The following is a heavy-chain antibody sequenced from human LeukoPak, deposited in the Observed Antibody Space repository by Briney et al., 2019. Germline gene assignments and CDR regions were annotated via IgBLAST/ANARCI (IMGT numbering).Heavy chain of an antibody. CDR3: ARPVVTAIGDSYYYYGMDV. V-gene: IGHV3-11*01. CDR1: GFTFSDYY. Sequence: GGSLRLSCAASGFTFSDYYMSWIRQAPGKGLEWVSYISSSGSTIYYADSVKGRFTISRDNAKNSLYLQMNSLRAEDTAVYYCARPVVTAIGDSYYYYGMDVWGQGTTVTVSS. J-gene: IGHJ6*02. D-gene: IGHD2-21*02. CDR2: ISSSGSTI.